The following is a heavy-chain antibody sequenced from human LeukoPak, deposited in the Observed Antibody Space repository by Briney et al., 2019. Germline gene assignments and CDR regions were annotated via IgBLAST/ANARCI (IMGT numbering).Heavy chain of an antibody. D-gene: IGHD6-13*01. V-gene: IGHV4-34*01. J-gene: IGHJ6*03. CDR3: ARVSAAGTSYYYYYYMDV. CDR1: GGSFSGYY. Sequence: SETLSLTCAVYGGSFSGYYWSWIRQPPGKGLEWIGEINHSGSTNYNPSLKSRVTISIDTSKNQFSLKLSSVTAADTAVYYCARVSAAGTSYYYYYYMDVWGKGSTVTVSS. CDR2: INHSGST.